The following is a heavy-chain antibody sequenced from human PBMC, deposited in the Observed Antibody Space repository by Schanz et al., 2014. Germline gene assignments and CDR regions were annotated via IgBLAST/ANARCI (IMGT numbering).Heavy chain of an antibody. V-gene: IGHV3-48*01. J-gene: IGHJ3*02. CDR3: AKGRFGELSAFDI. Sequence: EVHLVESGGGLVQPGGSLRLSCTASGFTFSSYSMNWVRQAPGKGLEWVSYVSRSTPDIYYADSVKGRFTISRDNSKNTLYLQMNSLRAEDTAVYYCAKGRFGELSAFDIWGQGTKVTVSP. D-gene: IGHD3-10*01. CDR1: GFTFSSYS. CDR2: VSRSTPDI.